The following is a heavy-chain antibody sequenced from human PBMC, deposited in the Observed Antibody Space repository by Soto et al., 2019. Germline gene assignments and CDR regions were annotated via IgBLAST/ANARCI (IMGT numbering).Heavy chain of an antibody. Sequence: PSETLSLTCAVSGGSISSSNWWTWVRQSPGKGLEWIGEIFHSGKTNYNSSLKSRVTIFVDKSRNEFSLMLTSVTAADTAVYYCASRTGAAVLPSLYYSYFGLDVWGQGTTVTVSS. V-gene: IGHV4-4*02. CDR1: GGSISSSNW. J-gene: IGHJ6*02. CDR3: ASRTGAAVLPSLYYSYFGLDV. D-gene: IGHD6-13*01. CDR2: IFHSGKT.